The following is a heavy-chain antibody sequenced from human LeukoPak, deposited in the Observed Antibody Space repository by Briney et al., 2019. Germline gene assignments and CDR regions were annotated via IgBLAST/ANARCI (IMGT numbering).Heavy chain of an antibody. CDR3: AKARKRGYSYGIDAFEI. J-gene: IGHJ3*02. V-gene: IGHV3-23*01. CDR2: ISGSGGST. CDR1: GFTFSSYA. Sequence: GGSLTLSCAASGFTFSSYAMSWVRQAPGKGLEWVSAISGSGGSTYYADSVKGRFTISRDNSKNTLYLQMNSLRADDTAVYYCAKARKRGYSYGIDAFEIWGQGTMVTVSS. D-gene: IGHD5-18*01.